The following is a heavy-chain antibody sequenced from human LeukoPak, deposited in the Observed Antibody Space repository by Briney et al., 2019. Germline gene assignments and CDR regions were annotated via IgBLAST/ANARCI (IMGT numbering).Heavy chain of an antibody. CDR2: IYYNGNT. CDR1: GGSISSYY. V-gene: IGHV4-59*08. CDR3: ARRVAVTARYYFDF. J-gene: IGHJ4*02. D-gene: IGHD6-19*01. Sequence: SETLSLTCTVSGGSISSYYWSWIRQPPGKGLEWIGYIYYNGNTNYNPSLKSRVTISVDTSKNQFSLNLNSVTAADTAVYFCARRVAVTARYYFDFWGQGALVTVSS.